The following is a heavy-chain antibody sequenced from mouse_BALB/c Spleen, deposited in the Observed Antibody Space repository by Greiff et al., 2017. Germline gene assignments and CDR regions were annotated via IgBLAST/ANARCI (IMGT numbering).Heavy chain of an antibody. Sequence: VQVVESGPDLVAPSQSLSITCTVSGFSLTSYGVHWVRQPPGKGLEWLVVIWSDGSTTYNSALKSRLSISKDNSKSQVFLKMNSLQTDDTAMYYCARHFYGSDWYFDVWGAGTTVTVSS. D-gene: IGHD1-1*01. CDR3: ARHFYGSDWYFDV. CDR1: GFSLTSYG. J-gene: IGHJ1*01. V-gene: IGHV2-6-2*01. CDR2: IWSDGST.